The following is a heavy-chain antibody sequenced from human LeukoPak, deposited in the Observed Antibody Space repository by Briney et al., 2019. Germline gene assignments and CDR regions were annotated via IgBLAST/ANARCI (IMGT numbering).Heavy chain of an antibody. CDR1: GGTFSSYA. Sequence: SVKVFCKASGGTFSSYAISWVRQAPGQGLEWMGGIIPIFGTANYAQKFQGRVTITADKSTSTAYMELSSLRSEDTAVYYCARAVVVAAEGDYFDYWGQGTLVTVSS. J-gene: IGHJ4*02. V-gene: IGHV1-69*06. CDR2: IIPIFGTA. D-gene: IGHD2-15*01. CDR3: ARAVVVAAEGDYFDY.